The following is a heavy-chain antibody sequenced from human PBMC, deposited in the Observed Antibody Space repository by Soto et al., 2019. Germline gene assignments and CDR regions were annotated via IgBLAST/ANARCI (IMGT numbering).Heavy chain of an antibody. CDR2: INPSGGST. D-gene: IGHD2-2*01. CDR3: ARGPRGYCSSTSCYGIDY. Sequence: ASVKVSCKASGYTFTSYYMHWVRQAPGQGLEWMGIINPSGGSTSYAQKFQGRVTMTRDTSTSTVYMELSSLRSEDTAVYYCARGPRGYCSSTSCYGIDYWGQGTLVTVSS. J-gene: IGHJ4*02. V-gene: IGHV1-46*01. CDR1: GYTFTSYY.